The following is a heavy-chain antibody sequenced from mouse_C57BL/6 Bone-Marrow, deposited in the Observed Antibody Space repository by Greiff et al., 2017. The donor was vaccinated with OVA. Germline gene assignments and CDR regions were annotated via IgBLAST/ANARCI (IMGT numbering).Heavy chain of an antibody. CDR1: GFTFSDYY. CDR3: ARPAITTVVNWYFDV. CDR2: ISNGGGST. J-gene: IGHJ1*03. Sequence: EVQLVESGGGLVQPGGSLKLSCAASGFTFSDYYMYWVRQTPEKRLEWVAYISNGGGSTYYPDTVKGRFTISRDNAKNTLYLQMSRLKSEDTAMYYCARPAITTVVNWYFDVWGTGTTVTVSS. D-gene: IGHD1-1*01. V-gene: IGHV5-12*01.